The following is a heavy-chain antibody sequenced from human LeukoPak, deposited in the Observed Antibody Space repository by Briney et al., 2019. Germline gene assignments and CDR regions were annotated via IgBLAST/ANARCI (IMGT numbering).Heavy chain of an antibody. Sequence: GGSLRLSCAASEVTFSTYSMKWVRQAPGKGLEWVSTISGTTGTTYYAGSVEGRFTISRDNSENKVYLQMNSLRPDDTAVYFCAKSAPRNGYNYDAFDIWGRGTLVTVS. V-gene: IGHV3-23*01. CDR2: ISGTTGTT. CDR1: EVTFSTYS. J-gene: IGHJ3*02. CDR3: AKSAPRNGYNYDAFDI. D-gene: IGHD5-24*01.